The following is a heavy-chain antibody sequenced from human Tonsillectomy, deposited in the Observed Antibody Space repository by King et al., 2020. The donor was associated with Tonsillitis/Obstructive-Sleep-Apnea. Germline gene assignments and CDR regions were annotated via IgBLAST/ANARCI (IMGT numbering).Heavy chain of an antibody. D-gene: IGHD4-23*01. V-gene: IGHV3-21*01. CDR3: ARGGAAVVSGVDY. CDR1: GFTFRSYS. Sequence: VQLVESGGGLVKPGGSLRLSFAASGFTFRSYSMNWVRHAPGRGLEWVSSISSSSSYIYYADSVKGRFTISRDNAKNSLYLQMDSLIAEDTAVYYCARGGAAVVSGVDYWGQGALVTVSS. CDR2: ISSSSSYI. J-gene: IGHJ4*02.